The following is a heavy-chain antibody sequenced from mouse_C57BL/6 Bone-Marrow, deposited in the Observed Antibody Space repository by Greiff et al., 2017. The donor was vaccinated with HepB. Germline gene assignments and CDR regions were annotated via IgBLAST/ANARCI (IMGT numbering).Heavy chain of an antibody. V-gene: IGHV5-17*01. CDR1: GFTFSDYG. D-gene: IGHD1-1*01. CDR3: ARPSYYYGSSYAF. Sequence: EVKLVESGGGLVKPGGSLKLSCAASGFTFSDYGMHWVRQAPEKGLEWVAYISSGSSTIYYADTVKGRFTISRDNAKNTLFLQMTSLRSEDTAMYYCARPSYYYGSSYAFWGQGTTLTVSS. J-gene: IGHJ2*01. CDR2: ISSGSSTI.